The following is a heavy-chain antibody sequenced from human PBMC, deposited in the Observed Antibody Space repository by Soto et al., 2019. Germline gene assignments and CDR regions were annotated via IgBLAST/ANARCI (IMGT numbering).Heavy chain of an antibody. Sequence: PGGSLRLSCTASGFSFSNYGMSWVRQAPGKGLEWVSSISGGGSTTYYADSVKGRFTISRDNSKNTLYLQMNSLGAEDTALYYCAQKDGTEGYHDAFDIWGRGTMVTVSS. CDR1: GFSFSNYG. CDR3: AQKDGTEGYHDAFDI. J-gene: IGHJ3*02. V-gene: IGHV3-23*01. D-gene: IGHD3-16*02. CDR2: ISGGGSTT.